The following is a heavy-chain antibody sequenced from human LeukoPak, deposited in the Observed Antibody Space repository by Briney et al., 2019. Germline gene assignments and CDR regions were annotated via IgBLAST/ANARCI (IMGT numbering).Heavy chain of an antibody. V-gene: IGHV3-23*01. CDR2: ISGGGGST. CDR1: GFTFSSYA. D-gene: IGHD3-3*01. Sequence: GGSLRLSCAASGFTFSSYAMSWVRQAPGKGLEWVSAISGGGGSTYYADSVKGRFTISRDNSKNTLYLQMNSLRAEDTAVYYCAKLYYDFWSGYPDGYWYFDLWGRGTLVTVSS. J-gene: IGHJ2*01. CDR3: AKLYYDFWSGYPDGYWYFDL.